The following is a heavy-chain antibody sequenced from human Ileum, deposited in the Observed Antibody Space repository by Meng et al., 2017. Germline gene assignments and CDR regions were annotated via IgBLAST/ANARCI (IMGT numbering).Heavy chain of an antibody. CDR1: GGSISSSFY. CDR3: VRHGGKYFDS. CDR2: IYLAGSP. Sequence: QVPLQDSGPGLVEPSGNLSLTFTVSGGSISSSFYWSWVRQSPGKGLEWIGQIYLAGSPNYNPSLESRVTISVDKSKNQFSLRLTSVTAADTAIFYCVRHGGKYFDSWGQGTLVTVSS. V-gene: IGHV4-4*02. D-gene: IGHD2-15*01. J-gene: IGHJ4*02.